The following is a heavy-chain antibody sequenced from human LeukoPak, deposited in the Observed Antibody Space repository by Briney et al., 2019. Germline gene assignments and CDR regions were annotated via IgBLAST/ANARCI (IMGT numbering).Heavy chain of an antibody. J-gene: IGHJ4*02. Sequence: SETLSLTCAVYGGSFSGYYWRWIRHPPGKGLEWIGDINHSGITNYNPSLKSRVTISVDTSKNQLSLKLSSVTAADTAVYYCARGRVVGATTALGYWGQGDLVTVSP. CDR3: ARGRVVGATTALGY. D-gene: IGHD1-26*01. CDR1: GGSFSGYY. CDR2: INHSGIT. V-gene: IGHV4-34*01.